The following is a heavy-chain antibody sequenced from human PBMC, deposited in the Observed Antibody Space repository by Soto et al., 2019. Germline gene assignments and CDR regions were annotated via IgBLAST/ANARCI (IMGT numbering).Heavy chain of an antibody. V-gene: IGHV1-69*06. CDR1: GGTFSSYA. D-gene: IGHD6-6*01. Sequence: GASVKFSCKASGGTFSSYAISWVRQAPGQGLEWMGGIIPIFGTANYAQKFQGRVTITADKSTSTAYMELSSLRSEDTAVYYCAREGRIAARPEDVDYYYGMDVWGQGTTVTVSS. J-gene: IGHJ6*02. CDR2: IIPIFGTA. CDR3: AREGRIAARPEDVDYYYGMDV.